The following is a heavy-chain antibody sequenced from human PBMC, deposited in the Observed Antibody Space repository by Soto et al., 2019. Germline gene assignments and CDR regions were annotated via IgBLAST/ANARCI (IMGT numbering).Heavy chain of an antibody. CDR1: GYTLTELS. CDR2: FDPEDGET. Sequence: QVQLVQSGAEVKKPGASVKVSCKVSGYTLTELSMHWVRQAPGKGLEWMGGFDPEDGETIYAQKFQGRVTMTEDTSTDTAYMELSSLRSEDTAVYYCATDPDILTGRYWYFDLWGRDTLVTVSS. V-gene: IGHV1-24*01. J-gene: IGHJ2*01. D-gene: IGHD3-9*01. CDR3: ATDPDILTGRYWYFDL.